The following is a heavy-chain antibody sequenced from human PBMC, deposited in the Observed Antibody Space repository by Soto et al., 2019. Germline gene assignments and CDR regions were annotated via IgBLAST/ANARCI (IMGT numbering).Heavy chain of an antibody. CDR3: ARVGPWVPYYYDSSPYTFENWFYP. Sequence: KSSETLSLTCAVYGGSFSGYYWSWIRQPPGKGLEWIGEINHSGSTNYNPSLKSRVTISVDTSKNQFSLKLSSVTAADTAVYYCARVGPWVPYYYDSSPYTFENWFYPWGQGTLVTVPS. V-gene: IGHV4-34*01. J-gene: IGHJ5*02. CDR2: INHSGST. CDR1: GGSFSGYY. D-gene: IGHD3-22*01.